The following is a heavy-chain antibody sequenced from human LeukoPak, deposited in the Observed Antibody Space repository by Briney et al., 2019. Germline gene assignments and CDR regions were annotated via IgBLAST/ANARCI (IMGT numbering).Heavy chain of an antibody. CDR2: INPNSGGT. Sequence: GASVKVSCKASGYTFTSYDINWVRQATGQGLEWMGWINPNSGGTNFAQKFQGRVTMTRDTSISTAYMELSRLRSDDTAVYYCARTTYCSSTSCRKGFDYWGQGTLVTVSS. D-gene: IGHD2-2*01. CDR3: ARTTYCSSTSCRKGFDY. CDR1: GYTFTSYD. J-gene: IGHJ4*02. V-gene: IGHV1-2*02.